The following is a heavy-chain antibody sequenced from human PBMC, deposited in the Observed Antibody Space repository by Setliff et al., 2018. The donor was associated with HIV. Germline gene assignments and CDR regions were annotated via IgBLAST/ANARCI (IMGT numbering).Heavy chain of an antibody. Sequence: GESLKISCQGSGYSFTSYWIAWVRQKPGKGLEWMGIIFPGDSKMHSSPSFQGRVTLSVDKSITTAYLQWSSLKASDTAIYYCVRHRSAVAGTRIGYCYYMDVWGKGTTVTVSS. J-gene: IGHJ6*03. V-gene: IGHV5-51*01. CDR1: GYSFTSYW. CDR3: VRHRSAVAGTRIGYCYYMDV. D-gene: IGHD6-19*01. CDR2: IFPGDSKM.